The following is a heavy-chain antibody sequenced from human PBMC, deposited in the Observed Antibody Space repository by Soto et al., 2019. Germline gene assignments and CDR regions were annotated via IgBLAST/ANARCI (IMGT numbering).Heavy chain of an antibody. CDR1: VFSVNMGDYY. Sequence: PSETLSLTCTFSVFSVNMGDYYWAWMRQPPGKGLEWIGSVYYSGGTHQNPSQSRFIISIDTAKNQISLRLKSVTAADTAVYYCARHFRSYSGGYHWFGPWGQGTMVTVSS. CDR3: ARHFRSYSGGYHWFGP. D-gene: IGHD3-22*01. CDR2: VYYSGGT. J-gene: IGHJ5*02. V-gene: IGHV4-39*01.